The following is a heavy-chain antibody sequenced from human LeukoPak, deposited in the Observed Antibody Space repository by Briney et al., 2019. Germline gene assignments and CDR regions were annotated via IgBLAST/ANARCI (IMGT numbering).Heavy chain of an antibody. V-gene: IGHV1-69*06. J-gene: IGHJ6*03. D-gene: IGHD5-12*01. CDR3: ARGTYSAYDLGSYMDV. Sequence: GASVKVSCKASGYTFTGYYMHWVRQAPGHGLEWMGGITPIFGTTNYAQRFQGRVTIIADKSTTTAYMELTSLRSEDTAVYYCARGTYSAYDLGSYMDVWGKGTTVIVSS. CDR1: GYTFTGYY. CDR2: ITPIFGTT.